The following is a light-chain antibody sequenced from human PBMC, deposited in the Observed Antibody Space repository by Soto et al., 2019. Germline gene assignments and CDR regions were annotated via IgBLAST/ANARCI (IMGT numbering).Light chain of an antibody. CDR2: KVS. CDR1: QSLVYSDGNTY. CDR3: MQGTYWPRLI. Sequence: DVVMTQSPLSLPVTLGQPASISCRSSQSLVYSDGNTYLNWFHQRPGQSPRRLIYKVSNRDSGVPERFSGSGSGTDVALKISRVEAEDVGVYYCMQGTYWPRLIFGGGTKVEIK. J-gene: IGKJ4*01. V-gene: IGKV2-30*01.